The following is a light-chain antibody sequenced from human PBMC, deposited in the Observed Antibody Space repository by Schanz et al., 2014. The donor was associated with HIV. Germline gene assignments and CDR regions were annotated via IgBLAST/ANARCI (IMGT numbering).Light chain of an antibody. V-gene: IGLV1-44*01. CDR1: SSNIKMNA. J-gene: IGLJ3*02. CDR2: DDN. Sequence: QSVLTQPPSASGTPGQRVTISCSGSSSNIKMNAVNWYQHLPGTAPKLLIYDDNKRPSGIPDRFSGSKSGASASLAISGLQSEDEADYYCAAWDDSLNGWVFGGGTKLTVL. CDR3: AAWDDSLNGWV.